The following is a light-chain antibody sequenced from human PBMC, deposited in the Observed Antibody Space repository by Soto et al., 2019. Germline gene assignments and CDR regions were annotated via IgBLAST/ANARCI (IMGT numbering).Light chain of an antibody. CDR3: QQRGKWPRT. Sequence: EIVLTQSPATLSLSPGERATLSCRASQSVSTHLAWYQHKPGQAPRLLIYGASNRATDIPARFSGRGSGTDFTLTISSLESGDSAVYYCQQRGKWPRTFGQGTKLEIK. J-gene: IGKJ2*01. CDR1: QSVSTH. CDR2: GAS. V-gene: IGKV3-11*01.